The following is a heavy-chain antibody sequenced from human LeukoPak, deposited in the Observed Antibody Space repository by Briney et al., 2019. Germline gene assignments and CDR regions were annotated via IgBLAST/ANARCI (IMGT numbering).Heavy chain of an antibody. CDR1: GFSFSSYG. CDR2: IQNDGSKK. CDR3: ARDLHPWAGDY. J-gene: IGHJ4*02. V-gene: IGHV3-30*02. Sequence: GGSLRLSCAASGFSFSSYGMHWVRQAPGKGLEWVAFIQNDGSKKYYADSVKGLFTISRDNSKNTLYLQMNSLRAEDTAVYYCARDLHPWAGDYWGQGTLLTVSS.